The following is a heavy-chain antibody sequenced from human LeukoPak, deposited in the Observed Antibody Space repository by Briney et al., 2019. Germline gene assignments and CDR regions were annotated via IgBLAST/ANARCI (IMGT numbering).Heavy chain of an antibody. CDR2: ISVDGRIA. D-gene: IGHD2-21*02. Sequence: GGSLRLSCAASGXTFTSTHMNWIRQAPGKGLEWVSYISVDGRIAYYIDSVKGRFTISRDNAKNSLYLQMNSLRDEDTAVYYCVAATKTAAHWGQGTLVTVSS. CDR1: GXTFTSTH. CDR3: VAATKTAAH. V-gene: IGHV3-48*02. J-gene: IGHJ4*02.